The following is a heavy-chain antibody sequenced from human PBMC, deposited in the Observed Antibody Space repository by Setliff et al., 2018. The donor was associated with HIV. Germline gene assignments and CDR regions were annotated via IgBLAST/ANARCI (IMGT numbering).Heavy chain of an antibody. V-gene: IGHV5-51*01. CDR3: TRRRRAPGIEDLEAY. D-gene: IGHD1-26*01. Sequence: GESLKISCKGSGYSFTSYWIGWVRQMPGKGLEWMGIIYPGDSDTRYGPSFQGQVFISADRSITTAYLQWDSLKASDTAMYYCTRRRRAPGIEDLEAYWGQGTLVTVSS. CDR2: IYPGDSDT. CDR1: GYSFTSYW. J-gene: IGHJ4*02.